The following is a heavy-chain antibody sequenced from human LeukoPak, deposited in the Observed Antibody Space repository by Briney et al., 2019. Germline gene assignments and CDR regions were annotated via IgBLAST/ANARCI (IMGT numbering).Heavy chain of an antibody. CDR1: GFTFSSYA. J-gene: IGHJ5*02. CDR3: ARDGIAAAGSNWFDP. D-gene: IGHD6-13*01. CDR2: ISYDGSNK. Sequence: GALRLSCAASGFTFSSYAMHWVRQAPGKGLEWVAVISYDGSNKYYADSVKGRFTISRDNSKNTLYLQMNSLRAEDTAVYYCARDGIAAAGSNWFDPWGQGTLVTVSS. V-gene: IGHV3-30-3*01.